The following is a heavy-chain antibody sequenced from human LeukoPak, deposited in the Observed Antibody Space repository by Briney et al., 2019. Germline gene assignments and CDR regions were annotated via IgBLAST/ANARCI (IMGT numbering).Heavy chain of an antibody. J-gene: IGHJ3*02. V-gene: IGHV3-48*01. Sequence: PGGSLRLSCAASGFTFSSYSMNWVRQAPGKGLEWVSYISSSSSTIYYADSVKGRFTISRDNAKNSLYLQMNSLRAEDTAVYYCARDFRARLQGAFDIWGQGTMVTVSS. CDR3: ARDFRARLQGAFDI. CDR2: ISSSSSTI. D-gene: IGHD4-11*01. CDR1: GFTFSSYS.